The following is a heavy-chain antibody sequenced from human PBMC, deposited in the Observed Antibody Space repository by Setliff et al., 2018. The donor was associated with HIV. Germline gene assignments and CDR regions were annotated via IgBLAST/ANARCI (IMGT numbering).Heavy chain of an antibody. CDR2: INANSGSP. D-gene: IGHD3-22*01. J-gene: IGHJ4*02. Sequence: ASVKVSCKTSGYNFENYAINWVRQAPGQGLEWMGWINANSGSPTYAQAFTGRFVFSLDTSVTTAYLQISSLKADDTAVYYCARESPMIVVASTTFDYWGQGTLVTVSS. CDR3: ARESPMIVVASTTFDY. V-gene: IGHV7-4-1*02. CDR1: GYNFENYA.